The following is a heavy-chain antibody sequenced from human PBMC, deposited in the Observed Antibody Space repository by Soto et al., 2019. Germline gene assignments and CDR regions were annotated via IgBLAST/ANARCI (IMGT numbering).Heavy chain of an antibody. CDR3: ARDSPIFGVVVRRDNWFDP. D-gene: IGHD3-3*01. Sequence: ASVKVSCKASGYTFTSYGISWVRQAPGQGLEWMGWISAYNGNTNYAQKLQGRVTMTTDTSTSTAYMELRSLRSDDTAVYYCARDSPIFGVVVRRDNWFDPWGQGTLVTVSS. J-gene: IGHJ5*02. V-gene: IGHV1-18*01. CDR2: ISAYNGNT. CDR1: GYTFTSYG.